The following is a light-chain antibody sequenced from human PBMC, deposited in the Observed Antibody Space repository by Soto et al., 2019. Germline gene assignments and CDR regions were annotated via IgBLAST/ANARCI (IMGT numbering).Light chain of an antibody. J-gene: IGKJ4*01. Sequence: EIVLTQSRATLSLSPGERATLSCRASQSVRRYLAWYEQKPGQAPRLLIYDASNKATSIPARFSGSGSGTNFPFTISRLEPEDSAVYYCQHRSNWPSSFGGGTNVEIK. CDR2: DAS. CDR3: QHRSNWPSS. CDR1: QSVRRY. V-gene: IGKV3-11*01.